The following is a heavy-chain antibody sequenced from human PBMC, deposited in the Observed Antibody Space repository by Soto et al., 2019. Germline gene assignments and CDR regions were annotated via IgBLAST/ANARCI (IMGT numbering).Heavy chain of an antibody. D-gene: IGHD4-17*01. V-gene: IGHV3-23*01. CDR1: EFSFSRYA. Sequence: GGSLRLSCVASEFSFSRYAMTWVRQAAGKGLQWVAGLGPDGRNTFYGESVRGRFTISGDNSRNTLYLQMSSLRAEDTAVYFCVKQMTTWTDSFFDFWGQGIQVTVSS. CDR3: VKQMTTWTDSFFDF. J-gene: IGHJ4*02. CDR2: LGPDGRNT.